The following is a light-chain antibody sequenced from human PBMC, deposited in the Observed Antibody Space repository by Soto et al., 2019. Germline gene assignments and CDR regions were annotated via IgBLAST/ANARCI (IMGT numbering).Light chain of an antibody. J-gene: IGKJ1*01. CDR2: FGS. CDR1: QSLLQSNGYNY. V-gene: IGKV2-28*01. CDR3: MQSQQSPPT. Sequence: DIVMTQSPLSLPVTPGEPASISCSSSQSLLQSNGYNYLDWYLQKPGQSPQLLIYFGSYRASGVPVRCIGSGLGSDFTLKIRRVEAEDVEVYYGMQSQQSPPTFGQGTKVE.